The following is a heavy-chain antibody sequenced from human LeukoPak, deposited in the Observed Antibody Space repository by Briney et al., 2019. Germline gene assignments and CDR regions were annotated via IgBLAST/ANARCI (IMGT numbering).Heavy chain of an antibody. CDR1: GGSFSGYY. CDR2: INHSGST. V-gene: IGHV4-34*01. Sequence: SETLSLTCAVYGGSFSGYYWSWIRQPPGKGLEWIGEINHSGSTNYNPSLKSRVTISVDTSKNQFSLKLSSVTAADTAVYYCARGPDFWSGYPRCWGQGTLVTVSS. CDR3: ARGPDFWSGYPRC. J-gene: IGHJ4*02. D-gene: IGHD3-3*01.